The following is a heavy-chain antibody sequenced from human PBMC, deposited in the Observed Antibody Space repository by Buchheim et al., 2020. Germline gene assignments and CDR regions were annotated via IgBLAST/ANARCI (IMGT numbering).Heavy chain of an antibody. Sequence: QVQLVESGGGVVQPGRSLRLSCAASGFTFSSYGMHWVRQAPGKGLEWVAVISYDGSNKYYADSVKGRFTISRDNSKNTLYLQMNSLRAEDTAVYYCAKDRSETAMGKDYYYYGMDVWGQGTT. CDR2: ISYDGSNK. CDR3: AKDRSETAMGKDYYYYGMDV. D-gene: IGHD5-18*01. V-gene: IGHV3-30*18. J-gene: IGHJ6*02. CDR1: GFTFSSYG.